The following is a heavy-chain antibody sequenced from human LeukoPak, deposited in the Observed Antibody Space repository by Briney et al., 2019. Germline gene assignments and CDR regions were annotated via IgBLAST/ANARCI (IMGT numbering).Heavy chain of an antibody. CDR1: GFTFSSYA. CDR2: ISYDGSNK. CDR3: ARDLQLEH. Sequence: PGGSLRLSCAASGFTFSSYAMHWVRQAPGKGLEWVAVISYDGSNKYYADSVKGRFTISRDNSKNTLYLQMNSLRAEDTAVYYCARDLQLEHWGQGTLVTVSS. J-gene: IGHJ4*02. D-gene: IGHD1-1*01. V-gene: IGHV3-30*01.